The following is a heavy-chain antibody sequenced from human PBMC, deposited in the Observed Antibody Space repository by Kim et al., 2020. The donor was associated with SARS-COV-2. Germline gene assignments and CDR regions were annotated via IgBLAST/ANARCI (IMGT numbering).Heavy chain of an antibody. CDR2: IYYSGSA. CDR1: GVSISSYY. J-gene: IGHJ4*02. CDR3: AGTVRGAKFDY. V-gene: IGHV4-59*08. Sequence: SETLSLTCSVSGVSISSYYWSWIRQPPGKGLEWIGYIYYSGSANYNPSLRSRVTISVDTSKNQFSLKLSSVTAAGTAVFYCAGTVRGAKFDYWGRGALVTFS. D-gene: IGHD3-10*01.